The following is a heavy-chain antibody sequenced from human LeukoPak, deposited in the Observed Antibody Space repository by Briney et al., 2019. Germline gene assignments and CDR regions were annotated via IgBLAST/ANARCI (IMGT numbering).Heavy chain of an antibody. Sequence: SEALSLTCAVYGGSFSGYYWGWIRQPPGKGLEWIGEINHSGSTNYNPSLKSRVTISVDTSKNQFSLKLSSVTAADTAVYYCARFRPHLWFRELVVGFDYWGQGTLVTVSS. CDR1: GGSFSGYY. D-gene: IGHD3-10*01. V-gene: IGHV4-34*01. CDR2: INHSGST. J-gene: IGHJ4*02. CDR3: ARFRPHLWFRELVVGFDY.